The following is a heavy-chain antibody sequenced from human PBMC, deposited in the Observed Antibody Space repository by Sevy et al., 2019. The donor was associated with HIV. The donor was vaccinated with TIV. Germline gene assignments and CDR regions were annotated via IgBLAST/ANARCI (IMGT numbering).Heavy chain of an antibody. V-gene: IGHV1-46*01. CDR1: GYTFTSYS. J-gene: IGHJ4*02. CDR2: LNSSGGST. D-gene: IGHD5-12*01. CDR3: AIPGFSGYDGVDQ. Sequence: ASVKVSCKASGYTFTSYSIHWVRQAPGQGLEWMGILNSSGGSTTYAQMFQGRVTLTRDKSTSTVFLELSSLRSDDTAVYYCAIPGFSGYDGVDQWGQGTLVTVSS.